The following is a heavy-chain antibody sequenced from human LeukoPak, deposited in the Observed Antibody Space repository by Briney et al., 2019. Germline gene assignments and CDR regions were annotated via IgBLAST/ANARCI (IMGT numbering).Heavy chain of an antibody. J-gene: IGHJ3*02. CDR3: ARDGVGATLSDAFDI. CDR2: ISAYNGNT. D-gene: IGHD1-26*01. CDR1: GYTFTSYG. V-gene: IGHV1-18*01. Sequence: APVKVSCKASGYTFTSYGISWVRQAPGQGLEWMGWISAYNGNTNYAQKLQGRVTMTTDTSTSTAYMELRSLRSDDTAVYYCARDGVGATLSDAFDIWGQGTMVTVSS.